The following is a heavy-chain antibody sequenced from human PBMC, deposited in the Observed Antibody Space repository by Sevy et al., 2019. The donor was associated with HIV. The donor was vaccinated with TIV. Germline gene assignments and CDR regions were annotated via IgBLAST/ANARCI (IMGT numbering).Heavy chain of an antibody. CDR2: IYHSGST. V-gene: IGHV4-30-2*01. J-gene: IGHJ5*02. CDR1: GGSISSGGYS. Sequence: SETLSLTCAVSGGSISSGGYSWSWIRQPPGKGLEWIGYIYHSGSTYYNPSLKSRFTISVDRSKNQFSLKLSSVTAADTAVYYCARGGLLWFGELNNWFDPWGQGTLVTVSS. CDR3: ARGGLLWFGELNNWFDP. D-gene: IGHD3-10*01.